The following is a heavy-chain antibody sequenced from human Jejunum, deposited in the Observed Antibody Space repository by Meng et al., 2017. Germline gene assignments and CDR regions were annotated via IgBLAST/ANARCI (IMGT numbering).Heavy chain of an antibody. V-gene: IGHV3-48*03. D-gene: IGHD1-20*01. CDR1: GFTFRTYE. J-gene: IGHJ3*02. CDR2: ISRSGRTI. Sequence: GESLKISCAVPGFTFRTYEMNWVRQAPGKGLEWLSYISRSGRTIYYAASVKGRFTISTDSAKNSLYLQMNSLRVEDTAVYYCVKDRESYNSVWDAFDIWGQGTLVTVSS. CDR3: VKDRESYNSVWDAFDI.